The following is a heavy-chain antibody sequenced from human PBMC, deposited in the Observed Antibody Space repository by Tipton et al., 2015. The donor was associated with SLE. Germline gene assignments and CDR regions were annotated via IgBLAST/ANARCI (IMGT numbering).Heavy chain of an antibody. D-gene: IGHD3-3*01. Sequence: LRLSCAASGFTFSSYWMHWVRQAPGKGLVWVSRINSDGSSTSYADSVKGRFTISRDDAKNTLYLQMNSLRAEDTAVYYCAREGPYDFWSGVVIRGYWYFDLWGRGTLVTVSS. CDR3: AREGPYDFWSGVVIRGYWYFDL. V-gene: IGHV3-74*01. J-gene: IGHJ2*01. CDR1: GFTFSSYW. CDR2: INSDGSST.